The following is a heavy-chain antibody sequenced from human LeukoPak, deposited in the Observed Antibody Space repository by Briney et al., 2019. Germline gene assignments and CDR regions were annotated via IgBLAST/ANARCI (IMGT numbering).Heavy chain of an antibody. D-gene: IGHD7-27*01. CDR1: GGSISSYY. CDR2: IYYSGST. V-gene: IGHV4-59*01. J-gene: IGHJ4*02. Sequence: PSETLSLTCTVSGGSISSYYWSWIRQPPGKGLEWIGYIYYSGSTNYNPSLKSRVTISVDTSKNQFSLKLSSVTAAGTAVYYCARDLLTGDLDYWGQGTLVTVSS. CDR3: ARDLLTGDLDY.